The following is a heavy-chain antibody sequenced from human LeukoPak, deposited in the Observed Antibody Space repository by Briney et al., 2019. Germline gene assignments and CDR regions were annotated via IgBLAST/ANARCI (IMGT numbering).Heavy chain of an antibody. CDR2: IYYSGST. Sequence: SETLSFTCTVSGGSISRYYWSWIRQPPGKGLEWIGYIYYSGSTNYNPSLKSRVTISVDTSKNQFSLKLSSVTAADTAVYYCARGASGDYWGQGTLVTVSS. CDR3: ARGASGDY. V-gene: IGHV4-59*01. J-gene: IGHJ4*02. CDR1: GGSISRYY.